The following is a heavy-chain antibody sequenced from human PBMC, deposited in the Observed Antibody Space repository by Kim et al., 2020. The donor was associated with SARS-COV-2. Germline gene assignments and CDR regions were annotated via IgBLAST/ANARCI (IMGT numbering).Heavy chain of an antibody. V-gene: IGHV6-1*01. J-gene: IGHJ4*02. CDR2: KYYRSKWYN. CDR1: GDSVSSNSAA. Sequence: SQTLSLTCAISGDSVSSNSAAWNWIRQSPSSGLEWLGRKYYRSKWYNDYAVSVKSRITIHPDTPKNQFSLQLNSVTPQDTAVYYCARGLGAAADPGNYWGQGTLVSVSS. D-gene: IGHD6-13*01. CDR3: ARGLGAAADPGNY.